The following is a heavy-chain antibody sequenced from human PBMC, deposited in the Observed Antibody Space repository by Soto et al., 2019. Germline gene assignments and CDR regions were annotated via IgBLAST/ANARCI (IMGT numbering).Heavy chain of an antibody. CDR2: ISTSGST. Sequence: SETLSLTCTVSGGSVTSRSYYWSWIRQPPGKGLEWIGYISTSGSTNDNPSLKSRVTISLDTSKNQFSLKLSSVTAADTAVYYCATIGLVGATSVDYWGQGALVTVSS. J-gene: IGHJ4*02. V-gene: IGHV4-61*01. CDR3: ATIGLVGATSVDY. D-gene: IGHD1-26*01. CDR1: GGSVTSRSYY.